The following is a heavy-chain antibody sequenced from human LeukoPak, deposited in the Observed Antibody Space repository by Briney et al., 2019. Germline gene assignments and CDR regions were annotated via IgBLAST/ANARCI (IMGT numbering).Heavy chain of an antibody. V-gene: IGHV3-30*02. CDR2: IGYDGNVK. CDR1: GMMFSDTG. D-gene: IGHD6-13*01. J-gene: IGHJ4*02. Sequence: GGSLGLSCEASGMMFSDTGMHWVRQAPGKGLEWVGCIGYDGNVKYYADSVKGRFTISRDNSNNTLYLQMDSLRPEDTAVYYCAIERSAAVAFDSWGQGTVLIVSS. CDR3: AIERSAAVAFDS.